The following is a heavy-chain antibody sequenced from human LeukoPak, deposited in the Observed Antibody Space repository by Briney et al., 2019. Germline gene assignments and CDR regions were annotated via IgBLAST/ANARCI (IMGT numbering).Heavy chain of an antibody. Sequence: ASVKVSCKTSGYTFTNYGLSWVRQAPGQGLEWMGGIIPIFGTANYAQEFQGRVTITADESTSTAYMELSSLRSEDTAVYYCAKTTGSTIKYYDFWSGYYNLLDFDYWGQGTLVTVSS. D-gene: IGHD3-3*01. J-gene: IGHJ4*02. CDR2: IIPIFGTA. CDR1: GYTFTNYG. CDR3: AKTTGSTIKYYDFWSGYYNLLDFDY. V-gene: IGHV1-69*13.